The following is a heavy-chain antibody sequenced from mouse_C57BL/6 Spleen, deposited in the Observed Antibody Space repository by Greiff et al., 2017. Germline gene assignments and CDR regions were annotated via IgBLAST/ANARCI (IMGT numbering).Heavy chain of an antibody. Sequence: QVQLQQPGAELVRPGSSVKLSCKASGYTFTSYWMHWVKQRPIQGLEWIGNIDPSDSETHYNQKFKDKATLTVDKSSSTAYMQLSSLTSEDSAVYYCARGGDRPGFAYWGQGTLVTVSA. CDR1: GYTFTSYW. CDR2: IDPSDSET. V-gene: IGHV1-52*01. D-gene: IGHD2-13*01. J-gene: IGHJ3*01. CDR3: ARGGDRPGFAY.